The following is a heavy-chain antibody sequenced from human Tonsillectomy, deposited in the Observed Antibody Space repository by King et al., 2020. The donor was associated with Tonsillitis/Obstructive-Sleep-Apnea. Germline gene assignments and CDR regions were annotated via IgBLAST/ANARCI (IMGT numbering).Heavy chain of an antibody. J-gene: IGHJ3*02. CDR3: ARDMVLEAGGDAFDI. V-gene: IGHV4-59*01. CDR2: MYYSGSP. D-gene: IGHD2-8*01. Sequence: VQLQESGPGLVKPSETLSLTCTVSGGYISSYYWSWIRQAPGKGLEWIGYMYYSGSPNYNPSLKSRVTISVDTSKNQFSLKLSSVTAADTAVDYCARDMVLEAGGDAFDIWGQGAMVTVSS. CDR1: GGYISSYY.